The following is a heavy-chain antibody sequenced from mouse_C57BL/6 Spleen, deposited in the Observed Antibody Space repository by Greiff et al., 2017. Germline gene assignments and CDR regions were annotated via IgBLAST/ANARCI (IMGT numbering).Heavy chain of an antibody. V-gene: IGHV1-4*01. CDR3: ARLLRSYYFDY. D-gene: IGHD1-1*01. Sequence: QVQLKESGAELARPGASVKMSCKASGYTFTSYTMHWVKQRPGQGLEWIGYINPSSGYTKYNQKFKDKATLTADKSSSTSYLQLSSLTSEDSAVYYCARLLRSYYFDYWGQGTTLTVSS. CDR1: GYTFTSYT. J-gene: IGHJ2*01. CDR2: INPSSGYT.